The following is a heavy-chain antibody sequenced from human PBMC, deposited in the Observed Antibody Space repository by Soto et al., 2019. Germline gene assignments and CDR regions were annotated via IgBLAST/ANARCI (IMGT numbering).Heavy chain of an antibody. D-gene: IGHD2-21*02. Sequence: PSETLSLTCAVYGGSFSGYYWSWIRQPPGKGLEWIGEINHSGSTNYNPSLKSRVTISVDTSKNQFSLKLSSVTAADTAVYYCARYCGGDCPSGFDYWGQGTLVTVS. CDR3: ARYCGGDCPSGFDY. V-gene: IGHV4-34*01. CDR1: GGSFSGYY. J-gene: IGHJ4*02. CDR2: INHSGST.